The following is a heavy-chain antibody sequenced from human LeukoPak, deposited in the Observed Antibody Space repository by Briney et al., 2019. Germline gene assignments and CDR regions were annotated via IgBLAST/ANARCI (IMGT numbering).Heavy chain of an antibody. J-gene: IGHJ4*02. CDR2: IYYSGST. CDR3: ASHGTVPSSSWYYRY. D-gene: IGHD6-13*01. CDR1: GGSISSYY. V-gene: IGHV4-59*01. Sequence: SETLSLTCTVSGGSISSYYWSWIRQPPGKGLEWIGYIYYSGSTNYNPSLKSRVTISVDTSKNQFSLKLSSVTAADTAVYYCASHGTVPSSSWYYRYWGQGTLVTVSS.